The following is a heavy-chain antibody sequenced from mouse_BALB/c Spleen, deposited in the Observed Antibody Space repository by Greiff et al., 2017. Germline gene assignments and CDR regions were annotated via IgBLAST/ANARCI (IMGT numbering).Heavy chain of an antibody. CDR2: IDPSDSYT. V-gene: IGHV1S126*01. CDR1: GYTFTSYW. CDR3: ARGGGGDY. Sequence: QVHVKQPGAELVKPGASVKISCKASGYTFTSYWMNWVKQRPGQGLEWIGEIDPSDSYTNNNQKFKDKATLTVDKSSSTAYMQLSSLTSEDSAVYYCARGGGGDYWGQGTTLTVSS. J-gene: IGHJ2*01.